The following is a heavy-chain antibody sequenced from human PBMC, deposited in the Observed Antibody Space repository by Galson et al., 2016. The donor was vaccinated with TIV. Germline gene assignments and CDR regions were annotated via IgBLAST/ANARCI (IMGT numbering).Heavy chain of an antibody. Sequence: SVKVSCKASGGIFRTNAISWVRQAPGQGLECMGGIFAIFGIANYAQKFQVRVTITADESTSTAYLELSSLRSEDTAVYYCARNRGYSVTGDFDFWGQGTLVTVSS. D-gene: IGHD5/OR15-5a*01. CDR3: ARNRGYSVTGDFDF. J-gene: IGHJ4*02. CDR1: GGIFRTNA. CDR2: IFAIFGIA. V-gene: IGHV1-69*13.